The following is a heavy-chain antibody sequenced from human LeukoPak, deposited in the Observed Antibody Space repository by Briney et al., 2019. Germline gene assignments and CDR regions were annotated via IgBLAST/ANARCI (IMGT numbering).Heavy chain of an antibody. D-gene: IGHD2-2*01. V-gene: IGHV3-48*02. J-gene: IGHJ4*02. CDR3: AREWQYAPDY. CDR2: ISSRSDTI. Sequence: QPGGSLILSCAASGFNFNIYHMNWVRQAPGKGLEWLSSISSRSDTIYYADSVRGRFTLSRDNAENSLYLQMRSLTDEDTAVYYCAREWQYAPDYWGQGTLVTVSS. CDR1: GFNFNIYH.